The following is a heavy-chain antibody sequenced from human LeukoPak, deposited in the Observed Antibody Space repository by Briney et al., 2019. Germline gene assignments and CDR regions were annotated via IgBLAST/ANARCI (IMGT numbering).Heavy chain of an antibody. CDR1: GFTFSSYA. CDR2: ISYDGSNK. V-gene: IGHV3-30-3*01. Sequence: GGSLRLSCAASGFTFSSYAMHWVRQAPGKGLEWVAVISYDGSNKYYADSVKGRFTISRDNSKNTLYLQMNSLRAEDTAVYYCARGRPHGNDYRGQGTLVTVSS. J-gene: IGHJ4*02. D-gene: IGHD4-23*01. CDR3: ARGRPHGNDY.